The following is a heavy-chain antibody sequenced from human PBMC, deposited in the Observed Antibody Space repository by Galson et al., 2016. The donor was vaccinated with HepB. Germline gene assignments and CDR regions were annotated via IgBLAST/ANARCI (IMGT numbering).Heavy chain of an antibody. Sequence: SLRLSCAASGISVSSYAMSWVRQAPGKGLEWISAISGSDGRTYYADSVKGRFTISRDNSKNTLFLQMNSLRDEDTAVYFCARAAGDYGNDGFPNFDYWGQGTLGTVSS. CDR3: ARAAGDYGNDGFPNFDY. V-gene: IGHV3-23*01. CDR2: ISGSDGRT. D-gene: IGHD4-17*01. J-gene: IGHJ4*02. CDR1: GISVSSYA.